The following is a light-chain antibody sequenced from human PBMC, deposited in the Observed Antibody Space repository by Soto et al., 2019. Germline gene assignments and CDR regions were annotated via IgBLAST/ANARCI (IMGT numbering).Light chain of an antibody. CDR3: QQYNNWPPWT. Sequence: DIVMTQSPATLSSSPGERVTFSCRASQIVSSNLAWYQQKPGQAPRLLIYGASNRATGVPARFSGSGSGREFTLTISDLQADDIAVYYCQQYNNWPPWTFGQGTKVDIK. CDR2: GAS. CDR1: QIVSSN. J-gene: IGKJ1*01. V-gene: IGKV3-15*01.